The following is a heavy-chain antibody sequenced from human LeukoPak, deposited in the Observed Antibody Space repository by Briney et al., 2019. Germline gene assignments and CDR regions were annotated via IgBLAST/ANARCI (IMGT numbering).Heavy chain of an antibody. V-gene: IGHV3-15*01. Sequence: GGSLRLSCAASGFTFSNAWMSWVRQAPGKGLEWVGRIKSKTDGGTTDYAAPVKGRFTISREESKNTLYLQMNSLKTEDTAVYYCPTDSTVTTVHWGQGTLVTVSS. CDR1: GFTFSNAW. D-gene: IGHD4-17*01. J-gene: IGHJ4*02. CDR2: IKSKTDGGTT. CDR3: PTDSTVTTVH.